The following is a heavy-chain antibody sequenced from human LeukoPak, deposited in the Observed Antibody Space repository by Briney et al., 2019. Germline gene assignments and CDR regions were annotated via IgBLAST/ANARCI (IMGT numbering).Heavy chain of an antibody. CDR1: GGSVSSYY. J-gene: IGHJ4*02. D-gene: IGHD3-10*01. Sequence: SETLSLTCTVSGGSVSSYYWSWIRQPPGKGLEWIGYIYYTGITSYNPSLKSRVTISVYTSKNQFSLRLSSVTAADTAFYYCARLLYYGSGSYLPDYWGQGTLVTVSS. CDR3: ARLLYYGSGSYLPDY. V-gene: IGHV4-59*02. CDR2: IYYTGIT.